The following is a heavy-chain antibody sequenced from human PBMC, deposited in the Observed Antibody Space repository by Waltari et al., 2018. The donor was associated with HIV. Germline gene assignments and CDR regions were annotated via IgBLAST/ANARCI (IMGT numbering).Heavy chain of an antibody. V-gene: IGHV3-48*04. CDR3: ARDKAVIQPDAFDI. D-gene: IGHD2-21*01. Sequence: EVQLVESGGGLVQPGGSLRLSCAASGFTFSTYSMNWVRQAPGKGLDLVSYISSSSTTIYYADSVKGRFTISRDNAKNLLYLQMNSLRAEDTAVYYCARDKAVIQPDAFDIWGQGTMVTVSS. J-gene: IGHJ3*02. CDR1: GFTFSTYS. CDR2: ISSSSTTI.